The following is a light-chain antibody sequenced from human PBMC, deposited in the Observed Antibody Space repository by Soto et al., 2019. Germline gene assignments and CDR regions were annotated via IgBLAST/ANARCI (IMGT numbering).Light chain of an antibody. J-gene: IGKJ1*01. CDR2: GAS. CDR1: QSVSSN. V-gene: IGKV3-15*01. CDR3: QQYNNWPRT. Sequence: EIVMTQSPATLSVSPGERATLSCRASQSVSSNLAWYQQKPGQAPRLLIYGASTRATGIPARFSGSGSGTEFTLTLSSLKSEDFAVYYCQQYNNWPRTFGQGTKVEIK.